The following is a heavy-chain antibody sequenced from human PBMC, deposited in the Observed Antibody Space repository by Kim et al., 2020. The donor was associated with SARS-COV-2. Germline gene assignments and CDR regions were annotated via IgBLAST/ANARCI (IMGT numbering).Heavy chain of an antibody. J-gene: IGHJ5*02. CDR3: AKAYYGSGRSANNWFDP. V-gene: IGHV3-9*01. D-gene: IGHD3-10*01. Sequence: VKGRFTISRDNAKNSLYLQMNSLRAEDTALYYCAKAYYGSGRSANNWFDPWGQGTLVTVSS.